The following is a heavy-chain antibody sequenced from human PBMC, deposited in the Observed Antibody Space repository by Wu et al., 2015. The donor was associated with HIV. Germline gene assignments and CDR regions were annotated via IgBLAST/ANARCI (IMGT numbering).Heavy chain of an antibody. CDR1: GGSFNNYA. D-gene: IGHD1-1*01. CDR3: AKTIESLQMEDIFYHYYGMDV. Sequence: QVQLVQSGAEVKKPGSSVRVSCKASGGSFNNYAINWVRQAPGEGLEWMGRITPLLGRPLYPLWFQDRVTITADASTNTVYMEVTSLKSEDTAVYYCAKTIESLQMEDIFYHYYGMDVWGQGTTVIVS. V-gene: IGHV1-69*11. J-gene: IGHJ6*02. CDR2: ITPLLGRP.